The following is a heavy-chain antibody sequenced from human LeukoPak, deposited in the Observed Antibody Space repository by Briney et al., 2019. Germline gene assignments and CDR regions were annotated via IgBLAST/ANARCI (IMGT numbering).Heavy chain of an antibody. Sequence: ASVKVSCKVSGFTLTELSMHWVRQAPGKGLEWMGGFDPEDGGTIYAQKFQGRVTMTEDTSTDTAYMELSSLRSEDTAVYYCATGPHGYFDYWGQGTLVTVSS. J-gene: IGHJ4*02. CDR2: FDPEDGGT. V-gene: IGHV1-24*01. CDR1: GFTLTELS. CDR3: ATGPHGYFDY.